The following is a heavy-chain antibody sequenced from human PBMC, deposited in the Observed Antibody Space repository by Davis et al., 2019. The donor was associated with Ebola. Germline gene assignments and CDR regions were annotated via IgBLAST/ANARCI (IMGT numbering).Heavy chain of an antibody. CDR3: ARGQGIMNV. V-gene: IGHV4-39*07. J-gene: IGHJ6*02. D-gene: IGHD3-10*01. Sequence: PSETLSLTCTVSGGSVSSGSYYWSWIRQPPGKGLEWIGEINHSGSTNYNPSLKSRVTISVDTSKNQFSLKLSSVTAADTAVYYCARGQGIMNVWGQGTTVTVSS. CDR2: INHSGST. CDR1: GGSVSSGSYY.